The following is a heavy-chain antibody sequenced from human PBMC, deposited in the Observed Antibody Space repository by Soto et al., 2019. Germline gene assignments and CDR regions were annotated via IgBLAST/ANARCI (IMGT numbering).Heavy chain of an antibody. J-gene: IGHJ4*02. Sequence: GGSLRLSCAASRFKFSDYSINWVRQAPGKGLEWVSSISPRSAYIHYADAMKGRFSISRDDGKNALSRQMNSLRAEDMAVYYCATVITTYYDDSSGYSQDYWGQGTLVTVSS. CDR3: ATVITTYYDDSSGYSQDY. V-gene: IGHV3-21*01. CDR1: RFKFSDYS. D-gene: IGHD3-22*01. CDR2: ISPRSAYI.